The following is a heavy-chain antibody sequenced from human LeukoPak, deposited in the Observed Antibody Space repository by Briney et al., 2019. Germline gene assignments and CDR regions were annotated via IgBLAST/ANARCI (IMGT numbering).Heavy chain of an antibody. J-gene: IGHJ4*02. CDR3: ARDAHSSGWYLAY. Sequence: GGSLRLSCAASGFTFSSYSMSWVRQAPGKGLEWVSSISSSSSYIYYADSVKGRFTISRDNAKNSRYLQMSSLRAEDTAVYYCARDAHSSGWYLAYWGQGTLVTVSS. CDR1: GFTFSSYS. V-gene: IGHV3-21*01. CDR2: ISSSSSYI. D-gene: IGHD6-19*01.